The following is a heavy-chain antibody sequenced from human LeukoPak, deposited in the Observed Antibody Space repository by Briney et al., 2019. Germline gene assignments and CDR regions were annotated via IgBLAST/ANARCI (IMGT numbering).Heavy chain of an antibody. CDR1: GGTFSSYA. D-gene: IGHD3-3*01. J-gene: IGHJ6*02. CDR3: ASDRRIFYGMDV. CDR2: IIPILGIA. V-gene: IGHV1-69*04. Sequence: ASVKVSCKASGGTFSSYAISWVRQAPGQGLEWMGRIIPILGIANYAQKFQGRVTITADKSTSTAYMELSSLRSEDTAVYYCASDRRIFYGMDVWGQGTTVTVSS.